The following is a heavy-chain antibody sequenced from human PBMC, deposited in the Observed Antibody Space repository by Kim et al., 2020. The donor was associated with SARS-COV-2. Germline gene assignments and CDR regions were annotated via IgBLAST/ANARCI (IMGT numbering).Heavy chain of an antibody. J-gene: IGHJ6*03. CDR2: INTNTGNP. CDR1: GYTFTSYA. V-gene: IGHV7-4-1*02. Sequence: ASVKVSCKASGYTFTSYAMNWVRQAPGQGLEWMGWINTNTGNPTYAQGFTGRFVFSLDTSVSTAYLQISSLKAEDTAVYYCARDGGGLIMIFGVVITPSDYYMDVWGKGTTVTVSS. CDR3: ARDGGGLIMIFGVVITPSDYYMDV. D-gene: IGHD3-3*01.